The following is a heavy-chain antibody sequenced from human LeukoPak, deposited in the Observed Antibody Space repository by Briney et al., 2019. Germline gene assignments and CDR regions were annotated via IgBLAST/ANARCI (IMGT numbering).Heavy chain of an antibody. V-gene: IGHV1-69*13. CDR2: GMPILGTT. CDR3: AREGPVGTDGF. D-gene: IGHD5-24*01. J-gene: IGHJ1*01. Sequence: SVKVSCKAFGGSFSSYGISWVRQAPGERLEWVGGGMPILGTTNLAQKFQGRLTITADESTSKAYMELNGLRVDDTAVYYCAREGPVGTDGFWGQGTLVTVPS. CDR1: GGSFSSYG.